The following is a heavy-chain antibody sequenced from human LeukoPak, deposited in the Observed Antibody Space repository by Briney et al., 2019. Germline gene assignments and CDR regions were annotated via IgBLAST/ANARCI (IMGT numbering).Heavy chain of an antibody. CDR1: GGSISSSSYY. CDR3: ARFLKGSGWFDR. V-gene: IGHV4-39*01. Sequence: PSETLSLTCTVSGGSISSSSYYWGWIRQPPGKGLEWIGRISYSGSTYYNPSLKSRVTMSVDTSKNQFSLRLNSVTAADTAVYYCARFLKGSGWFDRWGQGTLVTVS. CDR2: ISYSGST. D-gene: IGHD6-25*01. J-gene: IGHJ5*02.